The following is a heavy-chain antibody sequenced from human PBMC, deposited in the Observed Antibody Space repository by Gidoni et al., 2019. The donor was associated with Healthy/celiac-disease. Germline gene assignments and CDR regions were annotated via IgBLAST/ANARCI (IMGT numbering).Heavy chain of an antibody. CDR2: FYPGDSDT. V-gene: IGHV5-51*01. Sequence: EVQLVQSGAEVKKPGESLKISCKGSGYSFTSYWIGWVLQMPGKGLEWMGIFYPGDSDTRYSPSFQRQVTISADKSISTAYLQWSSLKASDTAMYYCARHPDEYNYAYYFDYWGQGTLVTVSS. CDR1: GYSFTSYW. CDR3: ARHPDEYNYAYYFDY. J-gene: IGHJ4*02. D-gene: IGHD3-16*01.